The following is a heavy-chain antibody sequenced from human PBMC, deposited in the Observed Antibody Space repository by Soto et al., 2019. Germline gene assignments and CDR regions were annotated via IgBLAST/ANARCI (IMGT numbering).Heavy chain of an antibody. J-gene: IGHJ4*02. CDR1: GYTFTSYY. V-gene: IGHV1-46*03. Sequence: GASVKVSCKASGYTFTSYYMHWVRQAPGQGLEWMGIINPSGGSTSYAQKFQGRVTMTRDTSTSTVYMELSSLRSEDTAVYYCARPQRTAVAGGPFDYWGQGTLVTVSS. CDR3: ARPQRTAVAGGPFDY. D-gene: IGHD6-19*01. CDR2: INPSGGST.